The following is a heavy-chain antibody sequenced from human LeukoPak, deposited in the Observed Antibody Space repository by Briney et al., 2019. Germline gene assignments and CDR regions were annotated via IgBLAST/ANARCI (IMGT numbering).Heavy chain of an antibody. CDR1: GGTFSSYA. CDR3: ARAASGSYYGFDY. D-gene: IGHD1-26*01. Sequence: SVKVSCKASGGTFSSYAISWVRQAPGQGLEWMGGIIPIFGTANYAQKFQGRVTITTDESTSTAYMELSSLRSEDTAAYYCARAASGSYYGFDYWGQGTLVTVSS. V-gene: IGHV1-69*05. J-gene: IGHJ4*02. CDR2: IIPIFGTA.